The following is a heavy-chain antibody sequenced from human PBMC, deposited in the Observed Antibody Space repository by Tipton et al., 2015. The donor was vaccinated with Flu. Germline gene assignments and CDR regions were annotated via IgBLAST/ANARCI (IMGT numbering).Heavy chain of an antibody. J-gene: IGHJ6*02. CDR2: IYYNGSS. CDR1: GSSITAYY. D-gene: IGHD3-16*01. CDR3: ARTTYDYTNYGTPGAYGMDV. Sequence: TLSLTCSVSGSSITAYYWSWIRQPPGQGLEWIGYIYYNGSSDYNPSLKSRVTMSADTSKNQFSLRLTSVTAADTAVYYCARTTYDYTNYGTPGAYGMDVWSQGTTVTVSS. V-gene: IGHV4-59*01.